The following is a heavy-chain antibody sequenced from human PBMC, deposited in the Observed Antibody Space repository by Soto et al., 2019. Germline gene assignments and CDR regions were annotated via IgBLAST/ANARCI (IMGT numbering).Heavy chain of an antibody. D-gene: IGHD3-22*01. CDR1: GFTFSDYY. CDR3: ARDYSDSSGFFGDYYGMDV. J-gene: IGHJ6*01. Sequence: GGSLRLSCAASGFTFSDYYMIWIRQAPGKGLEWVSYISSSGNSIYYADSVKGRFTISRDSAKNSLYLQMNSLRAEDTAVYYCARDYSDSSGFFGDYYGMDVWGQGTTVTVSS. V-gene: IGHV3-11*01. CDR2: ISSSGNSI.